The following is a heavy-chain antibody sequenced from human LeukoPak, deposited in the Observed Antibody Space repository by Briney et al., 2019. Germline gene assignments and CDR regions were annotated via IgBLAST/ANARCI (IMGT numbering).Heavy chain of an antibody. D-gene: IGHD3-10*01. J-gene: IGHJ4*02. Sequence: SETLSLTCTVSGGSISSGGYYWSWIRQHPGKGLEWIGYIYYSGSTYYNPSLKSRVTISVDTSKNQFSLKLSSVTAADTAVYYCAREIIRGLAFDYWGQGTLVTVSS. V-gene: IGHV4-31*03. CDR3: AREIIRGLAFDY. CDR2: IYYSGST. CDR1: GGSISSGGYY.